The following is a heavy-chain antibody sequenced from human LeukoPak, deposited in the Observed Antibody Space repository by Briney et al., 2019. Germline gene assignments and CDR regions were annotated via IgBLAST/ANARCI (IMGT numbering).Heavy chain of an antibody. CDR2: ISSSGSTI. J-gene: IGHJ4*02. D-gene: IGHD4-11*01. Sequence: PGGSLRLSCAASGFTFRSYEMNWVRQAPGKGLEWVSFISSSGSTIYYADSVKGRFTISRHNAKNSLYLQLNSLRAEDTAVYYCVRLYDDYTNGHFDSWGQGTLVTVSS. CDR3: VRLYDDYTNGHFDS. V-gene: IGHV3-48*03. CDR1: GFTFRSYE.